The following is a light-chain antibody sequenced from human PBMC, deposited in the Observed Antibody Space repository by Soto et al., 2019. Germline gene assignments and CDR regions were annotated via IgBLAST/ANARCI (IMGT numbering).Light chain of an antibody. CDR3: QQYNSLTCT. CDR1: QNIGSW. CDR2: EAS. J-gene: IGKJ1*01. V-gene: IGKV1-5*03. Sequence: DTPMTQSPSTLSASVGDRVTITCRASQNIGSWLAWYQQKPGKASKLLIYEASRLQSGVPSRFSGSGSGTEFTLTISSLQPDDFATYYCQQYNSLTCTFGQGTKVEIK.